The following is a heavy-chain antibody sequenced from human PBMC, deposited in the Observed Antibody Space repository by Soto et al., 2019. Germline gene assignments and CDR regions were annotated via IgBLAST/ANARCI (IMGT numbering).Heavy chain of an antibody. CDR1: GYTFTGYY. Sequence: ASVKVSCKASGYTFTGYYMHWVRQAPGQGLEWMGWINPNSGGTNYAQKFQGRVTMTGDTSISTAYMELSRLRSDDTAVYYCARLAATDYYDSSGYYYSPLVGGMDVWGQGTTVTVSS. V-gene: IGHV1-2*02. CDR3: ARLAATDYYDSSGYYYSPLVGGMDV. CDR2: INPNSGGT. D-gene: IGHD3-22*01. J-gene: IGHJ6*02.